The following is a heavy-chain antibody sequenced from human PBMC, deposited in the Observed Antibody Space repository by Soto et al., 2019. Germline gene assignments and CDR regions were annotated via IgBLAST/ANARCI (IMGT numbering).Heavy chain of an antibody. V-gene: IGHV5-51*01. Sequence: RGESLKISCKGSGYPFTTNWIAWVRQMPGKGLERMGIIYPSDSDTTYSPSFRGQVTISVDKSTSTAYLQWSSLKASDTAIYYCARGSGYHNYWGQGTLVTVSS. CDR1: GYPFTTNW. J-gene: IGHJ4*02. CDR2: IYPSDSDT. D-gene: IGHD5-12*01. CDR3: ARGSGYHNY.